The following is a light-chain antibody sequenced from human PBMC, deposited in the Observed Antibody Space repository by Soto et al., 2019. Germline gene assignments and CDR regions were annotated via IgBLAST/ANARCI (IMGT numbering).Light chain of an antibody. J-gene: IGLJ1*01. CDR2: EVS. CDR3: SSCTSSTTYV. CDR1: SSDVGGYNY. Sequence: QSALTQPASVSGSPGQSITISCTGTSSDVGGYNYVSWYQQHPGKAPKLMISEVSNRPSGISNRFSGSKSGNTASLTISGLQADDEADYHCSSCTSSTTYVFGTGTKVTVL. V-gene: IGLV2-14*01.